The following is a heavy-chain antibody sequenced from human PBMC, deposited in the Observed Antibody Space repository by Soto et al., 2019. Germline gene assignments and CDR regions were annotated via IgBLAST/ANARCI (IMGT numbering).Heavy chain of an antibody. Sequence: EVQLVESGGGLVQPGGSLRLSCAASGFTFNDYWISWVRQAPGKGLEWVANMNPDGSAKSYVDSVKGRFTISRDNAKNSLYLHINRLRADDTAVYYCAKGGSPYEECAYWGQGTLVTVSS. V-gene: IGHV3-7*05. CDR3: AKGGSPYEECAY. CDR1: GFTFNDYW. D-gene: IGHD2-15*01. J-gene: IGHJ4*02. CDR2: MNPDGSAK.